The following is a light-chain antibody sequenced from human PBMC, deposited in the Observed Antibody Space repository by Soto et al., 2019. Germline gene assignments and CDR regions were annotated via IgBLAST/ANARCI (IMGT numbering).Light chain of an antibody. J-gene: IGKJ4*01. Sequence: DIVMTQTPLSLSVTPGQPASISCKSTQSLHSDGKTYLYWYLQKPGQPPQLLIFEVSNRFSGVQDRFSGSGSGTDFTLKISRVEAEDVGVYYCMQSLHFPLTFGGGTKVEIK. CDR3: MQSLHFPLT. CDR1: QSLHSDGKTY. V-gene: IGKV2D-29*01. CDR2: EVS.